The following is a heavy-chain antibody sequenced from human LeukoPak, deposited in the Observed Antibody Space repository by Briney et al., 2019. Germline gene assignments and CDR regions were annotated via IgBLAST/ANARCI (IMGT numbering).Heavy chain of an antibody. Sequence: SETLSLTCTVSNGPTNTYQWTWIRQPPGRGLEWIGYIYYSGITDYSPSLRSRVTMSVDTSKNQFSLKVSSVTAADTAVYYCARMGAIAGASANPDHWGQGTLVTVSS. CDR1: NGPTNTYQ. D-gene: IGHD4/OR15-4a*01. J-gene: IGHJ4*02. CDR2: IYYSGIT. CDR3: ARMGAIAGASANPDH. V-gene: IGHV4-59*01.